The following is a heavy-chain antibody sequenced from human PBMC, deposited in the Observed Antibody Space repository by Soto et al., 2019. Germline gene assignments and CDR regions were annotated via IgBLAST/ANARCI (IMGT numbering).Heavy chain of an antibody. V-gene: IGHV3-74*01. D-gene: IGHD2-15*01. J-gene: IGHJ2*01. CDR2: INSDGSST. CDR1: GFTFSSYW. CDR3: ARVGAYCSGGSCYNSYWYFDL. Sequence: EVQLVESGGGLVQPGGSLRLSCAASGFTFSSYWMHWVRQAPGKGLVWVSRINSDGSSTSYADSVKGRFIISRDNAKNTLYLQMNSLRAEATAVYYCARVGAYCSGGSCYNSYWYFDLWGRGTLVTVSS.